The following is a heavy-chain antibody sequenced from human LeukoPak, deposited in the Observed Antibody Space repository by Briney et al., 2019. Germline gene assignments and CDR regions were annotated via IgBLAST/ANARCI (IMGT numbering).Heavy chain of an antibody. V-gene: IGHV3-74*01. CDR3: AKSRRAYCSGGSCFGLWDY. D-gene: IGHD2-15*01. Sequence: GGSLRLSCAASGFTFSTYRMHWVRQAPGEGLVWVSRINSDESSTTYADSVKGRFTISRDNAKNTLYLQMNSLRAEDTAVYYCAKSRRAYCSGGSCFGLWDYWGQGTLVTVSS. CDR2: INSDESST. J-gene: IGHJ4*02. CDR1: GFTFSTYR.